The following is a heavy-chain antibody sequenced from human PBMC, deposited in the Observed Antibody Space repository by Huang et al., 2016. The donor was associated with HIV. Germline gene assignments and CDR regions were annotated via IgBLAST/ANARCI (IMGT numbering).Heavy chain of an antibody. CDR2: ITSSSGSI. J-gene: IGHJ3*02. CDR3: ARFGSYYYGSGSYLDAFDI. Sequence: EVQLMESGGGLVQPGGSLRLSCAASGFPFSTYNMNWVRQGPGQWLEWVSYITSSSGSIYYADSVKGRFTISRDNAKNSLYLQMNSLRAEDTAVYYCARFGSYYYGSGSYLDAFDIWGQGTMVTVSS. D-gene: IGHD3-10*01. V-gene: IGHV3-48*01. CDR1: GFPFSTYN.